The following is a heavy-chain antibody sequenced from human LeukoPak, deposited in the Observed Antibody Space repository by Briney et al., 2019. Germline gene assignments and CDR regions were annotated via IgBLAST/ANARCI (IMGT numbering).Heavy chain of an antibody. Sequence: PSETLSLTCIVSGDSINNDTYYWNWIRQPAGKGLEWIGRMYVSGSSNYNPALKSRVSISVDTSKSQFSLRLSSVTAADTALYFCTLGANYYDRNTYYFTDYWGQGTLVTVSS. V-gene: IGHV4-61*02. CDR3: TLGANYYDRNTYYFTDY. CDR2: MYVSGSS. CDR1: GDSINNDTYY. J-gene: IGHJ4*02. D-gene: IGHD3-22*01.